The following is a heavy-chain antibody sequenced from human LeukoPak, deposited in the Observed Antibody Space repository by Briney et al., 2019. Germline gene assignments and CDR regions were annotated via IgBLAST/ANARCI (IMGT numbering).Heavy chain of an antibody. V-gene: IGHV3-48*01. J-gene: IGHJ4*02. D-gene: IGHD5-24*01. Sequence: GGSLRLSCAVSGFTFSSYSMNWVRQAPGKGLEWVSYISSSSSAIYYADSVKGRFTISRDNAKNSLYLQMNSLRAEDTAVYYCARALNGYDYWGQGTLVTVSS. CDR1: GFTFSSYS. CDR3: ARALNGYDY. CDR2: ISSSSSAI.